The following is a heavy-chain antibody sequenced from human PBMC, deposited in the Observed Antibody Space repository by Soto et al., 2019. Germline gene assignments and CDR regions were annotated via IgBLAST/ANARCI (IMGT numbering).Heavy chain of an antibody. CDR3: ARVLLYGYSSSWSVFDY. D-gene: IGHD6-13*01. Sequence: QLQLQESGPGLVKPSETLSLTCTVSGGSISSSSYYWGWIRQPPGKGLEWIGSIYYSGSTYYNPSLKSRVTISVDTSKNQFSLKLSSVTAADTAVYYCARVLLYGYSSSWSVFDYWGQGTLVTVSS. CDR2: IYYSGST. CDR1: GGSISSSSYY. J-gene: IGHJ4*02. V-gene: IGHV4-39*01.